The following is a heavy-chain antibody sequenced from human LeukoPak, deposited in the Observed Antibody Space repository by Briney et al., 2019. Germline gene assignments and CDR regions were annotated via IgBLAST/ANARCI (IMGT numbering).Heavy chain of an antibody. CDR3: VLDLFISFAFDI. Sequence: AGGSLRLSCAGSGFTFSMYCVLWARQAPGKGLLWVSVINSDGSSTYYADSVKGRFTTSRDNAKNALHLQMNSLTAEDTAVYYWVLDLFISFAFDIWGQGTMVTASS. CDR2: INSDGSST. V-gene: IGHV3-74*01. D-gene: IGHD3/OR15-3a*01. CDR1: GFTFSMYC. J-gene: IGHJ3*02.